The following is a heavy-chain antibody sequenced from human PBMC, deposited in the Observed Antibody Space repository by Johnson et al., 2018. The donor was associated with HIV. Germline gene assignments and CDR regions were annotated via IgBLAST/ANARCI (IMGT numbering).Heavy chain of an antibody. V-gene: IGHV3-7*01. CDR3: ARYSITIFGVVISDAVDI. D-gene: IGHD3-3*01. J-gene: IGHJ3*02. CDR2: IKQDGSEK. Sequence: VQLVESGGGLVQPGGSLRLSCAASGFTFSSYWMSWVRQAPGKGLEWVANIKQDGSEKYYVDSVKGRFTISRDNAKNSLYLQMNSLRAEDTAVYYCARYSITIFGVVISDAVDIWGQGTMVTVSS. CDR1: GFTFSSYW.